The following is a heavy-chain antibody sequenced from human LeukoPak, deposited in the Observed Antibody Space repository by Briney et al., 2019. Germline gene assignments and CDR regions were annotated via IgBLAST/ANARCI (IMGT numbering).Heavy chain of an antibody. CDR1: GGSFSGCY. Sequence: SETLSLTCAVYGGSFSGCYWSWLRQPPGKGLEWIGEINHSGSTNYNPSLKSRVTISVDTSKNQFSLKLSSVTAADTAVYYCARGPLPGGDSRPPFDYWGQGTLVTVSS. CDR2: INHSGST. D-gene: IGHD4-17*01. CDR3: ARGPLPGGDSRPPFDY. V-gene: IGHV4-34*01. J-gene: IGHJ4*02.